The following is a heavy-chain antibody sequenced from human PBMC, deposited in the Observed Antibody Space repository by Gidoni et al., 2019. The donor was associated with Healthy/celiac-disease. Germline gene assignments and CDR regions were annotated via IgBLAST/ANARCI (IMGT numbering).Heavy chain of an antibody. CDR2: IYSRGST. J-gene: IGHJ4*02. CDR1: GGSISSGDYY. CDR3: ARDYSSTPSAFDY. Sequence: QVQLQESGPGLVKPSQTPSLTCTVSGGSISSGDYYWSWIRQPPGKGLEWIGYIYSRGSTYYNPSLKSRVTISVDTSKNQFSLKLSSVTAADTAVYYCARDYSSTPSAFDYWGQGTLVTVSS. D-gene: IGHD2-2*01. V-gene: IGHV4-30-4*01.